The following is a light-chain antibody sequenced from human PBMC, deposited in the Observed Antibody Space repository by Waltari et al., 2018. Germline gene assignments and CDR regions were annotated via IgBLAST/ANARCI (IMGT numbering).Light chain of an antibody. CDR1: QSVSSY. CDR2: DAS. Sequence: EIVLTQSPATLSLSPGERATLSCRASQSVSSYLAWYQQKPGQAPMLLIYDASNRATGIPARFSGSGSGTDFTLTISSLEPEDFAVYYCQQRSNWRALTFGGGTKVEIK. V-gene: IGKV3-11*01. J-gene: IGKJ4*01. CDR3: QQRSNWRALT.